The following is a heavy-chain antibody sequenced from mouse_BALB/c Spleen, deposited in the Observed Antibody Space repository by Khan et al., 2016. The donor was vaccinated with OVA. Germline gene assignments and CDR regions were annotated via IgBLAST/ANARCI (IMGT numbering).Heavy chain of an antibody. CDR3: ARAYCRSDGYYAMDY. Sequence: QVQLKQSGPGLVAPSQSLSITCTVSGFPLFRYNIHWVRQPPGKGLEWPGMIWGGGGTDYNSTLKSRLIISKENSKGQVFLKMNSLQADDSAMYYCARAYCRSDGYYAMDYWGKGASDTVSS. V-gene: IGHV2-6-4*01. J-gene: IGHJ4*01. CDR2: IWGGGGT. CDR1: GFPLFRYN. D-gene: IGHD2-14*01.